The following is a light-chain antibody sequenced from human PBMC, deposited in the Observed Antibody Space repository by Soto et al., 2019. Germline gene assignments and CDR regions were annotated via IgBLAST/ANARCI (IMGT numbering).Light chain of an antibody. CDR3: AAWDDSLSGYV. V-gene: IGLV1-47*01. CDR1: SSNSGSNY. CDR2: RNN. Sequence: QSVLPQPPSASGTPVQRVTISCSGSSSNSGSNYVYWYQQLPGTAPKLLIYRNNQRPSGVPDRFSGSKSGTSASLAISGLRSEDEADYYCAAWDDSLSGYVFGTGTKVTVL. J-gene: IGLJ1*01.